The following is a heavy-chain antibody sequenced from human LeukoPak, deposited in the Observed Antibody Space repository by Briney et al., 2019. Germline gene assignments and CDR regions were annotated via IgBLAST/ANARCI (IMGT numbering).Heavy chain of an antibody. CDR1: GFTFSTYN. V-gene: IGHV3-21*01. CDR3: AREFYYDIIGGEGMDV. CDR2: ISNSASYI. D-gene: IGHD3-22*01. Sequence: PGGSLRLSCAASGFTFSTYNMNWVRQAPGKGLEWVSSISNSASYIFYADSVKGRFTISRDNAKNSLYLQMNSLRAEDTAVYYCAREFYYDIIGGEGMDVWGQGTTVTVSS. J-gene: IGHJ6*02.